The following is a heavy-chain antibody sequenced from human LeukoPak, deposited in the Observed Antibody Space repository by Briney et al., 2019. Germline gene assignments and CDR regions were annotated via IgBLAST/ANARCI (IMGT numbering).Heavy chain of an antibody. D-gene: IGHD3-10*01. CDR1: GFTFDDYA. CDR2: ISWNSGSI. Sequence: PGGSLRLSCAASGFTFDDYAMHWVRQAPGKGLEWVSGISWNSGSIGYADSVKGRFTISRDNAKNSLYLQMNSLRAEDTALYYCAKQTGLVYFDYWGQGTLVTVSS. J-gene: IGHJ4*02. V-gene: IGHV3-9*01. CDR3: AKQTGLVYFDY.